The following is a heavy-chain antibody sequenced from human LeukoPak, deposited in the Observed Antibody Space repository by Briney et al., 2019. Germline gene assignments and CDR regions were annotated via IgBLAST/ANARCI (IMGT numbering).Heavy chain of an antibody. V-gene: IGHV3-30-3*01. D-gene: IGHD6-13*01. CDR2: ISYDGSNK. J-gene: IGHJ4*02. Sequence: PGGSLRLSCAASGFTFSSYAMHWVRQAPGKGLEWVAVISYDGSNKYYADSVKGRFTISRDNSKNTLYLQMNSLRAEDTAVYYCRSPIAAADSVDYWGQGTLVTVSS. CDR1: GFTFSSYA. CDR3: RSPIAAADSVDY.